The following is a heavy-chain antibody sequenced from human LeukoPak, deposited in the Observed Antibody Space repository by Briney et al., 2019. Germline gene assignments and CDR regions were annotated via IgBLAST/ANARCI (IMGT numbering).Heavy chain of an antibody. V-gene: IGHV1-2*02. CDR1: GYTFTGYY. Sequence: ASVKVSCKASGYTFTGYYMHWVRQAPGQGLEWMGWINPNSGGTNYAQKFQGRVTITADESRSTAYVELSSLRSEDTAVYYCGSRTTLFGNYHSYMDVWGKGTTVTIPS. CDR2: INPNSGGT. J-gene: IGHJ6*03. CDR3: GSRTTLFGNYHSYMDV. D-gene: IGHD3-10*02.